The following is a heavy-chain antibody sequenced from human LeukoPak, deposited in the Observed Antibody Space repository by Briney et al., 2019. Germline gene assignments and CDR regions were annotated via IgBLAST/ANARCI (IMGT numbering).Heavy chain of an antibody. D-gene: IGHD5-12*01. V-gene: IGHV1-8*03. J-gene: IGHJ6*03. CDR1: GYTFTSYA. CDR3: ARAMGYAWYYYMDV. Sequence: GASVKVSCKASGYTFTSYAMHWVRQATGQGLEWMGWMNPNSGNTGYAQKFQGRVTITRNTSISTAYMELSSLRSEDTAAYYCARAMGYAWYYYMDVWGKGTTVTVSS. CDR2: MNPNSGNT.